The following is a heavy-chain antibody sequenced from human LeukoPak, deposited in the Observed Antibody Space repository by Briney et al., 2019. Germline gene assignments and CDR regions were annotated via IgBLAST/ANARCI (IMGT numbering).Heavy chain of an antibody. CDR1: GFTFSSYW. J-gene: IGHJ4*02. CDR3: AREREWYSGTYYDFWSGYYPHSFDY. D-gene: IGHD3-3*01. Sequence: GGSLRLSCAASGFTFSSYWMSWVRQAPGKGLEWVANIKQDGSEKYYVDSVKGRFTISRDNAKNSLYLQMNSLRAEDTAVYYCAREREWYSGTYYDFWSGYYPHSFDYWGQGTLVTVSS. V-gene: IGHV3-7*01. CDR2: IKQDGSEK.